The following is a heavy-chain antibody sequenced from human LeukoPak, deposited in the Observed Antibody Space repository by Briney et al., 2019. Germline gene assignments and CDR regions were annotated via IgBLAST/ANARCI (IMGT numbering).Heavy chain of an antibody. J-gene: IGHJ4*02. CDR3: ARGDEYSSSSAY. V-gene: IGHV4-34*01. D-gene: IGHD6-6*01. Sequence: SETLSLTCAVFGGSFSGYFWSWIRQPPGKGLEWIGEINESGSTNYNPSLKSRVTISIDTSKNHFSLKLSSVTAADTAVYYCARGDEYSSSSAYWGQGTLVTVSS. CDR1: GGSFSGYF. CDR2: INESGST.